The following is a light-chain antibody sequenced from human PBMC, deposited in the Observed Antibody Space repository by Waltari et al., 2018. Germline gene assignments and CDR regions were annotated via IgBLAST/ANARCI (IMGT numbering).Light chain of an antibody. CDR1: QSIATN. V-gene: IGKV3-15*01. CDR2: DAS. Sequence: EVVMTQSLATLSVSPGGRATLSCRASQSIATNLAWYQQRRGQAPRLLIFDASTRATSISGRFSGSGSGTEFTLTISSLQSEDSAVYYCQQYNRWPPITFGQGTRLEIK. J-gene: IGKJ5*01. CDR3: QQYNRWPPIT.